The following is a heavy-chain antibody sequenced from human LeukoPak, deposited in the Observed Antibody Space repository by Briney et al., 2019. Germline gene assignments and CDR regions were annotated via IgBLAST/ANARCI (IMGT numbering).Heavy chain of an antibody. D-gene: IGHD3-22*01. CDR3: ARQRSPAYYDSSGLPYDAFDI. V-gene: IGHV5-51*01. CDR1: GYSFTSYW. CDR2: IYPGDSDT. Sequence: GESLKISCKGSGYSFTSYWIGWVRQMPGKGLEWMGIIYPGDSDTRYSPSFQGQVTISADKSISTAYLQLSSLKASDTAMYYCARQRSPAYYDSSGLPYDAFDIWGQGTMVTVSS. J-gene: IGHJ3*02.